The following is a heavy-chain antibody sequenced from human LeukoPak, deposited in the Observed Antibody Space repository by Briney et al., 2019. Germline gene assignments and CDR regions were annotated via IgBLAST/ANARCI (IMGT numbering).Heavy chain of an antibody. D-gene: IGHD4-11*01. CDR2: MKEDGSEK. CDR1: GFTFSNYL. CDR3: ARDRGYSNFDY. V-gene: IGHV3-7*01. J-gene: IGHJ4*02. Sequence: SGGSLRLSCAASGFTFSNYLMSWVRQAPGKGLEWVANMKEDGSEKNYVDSVKGRFTISRDNAQDSLYLQMNSLRAEDTAVYYCARDRGYSNFDYWGQGTLVTVSS.